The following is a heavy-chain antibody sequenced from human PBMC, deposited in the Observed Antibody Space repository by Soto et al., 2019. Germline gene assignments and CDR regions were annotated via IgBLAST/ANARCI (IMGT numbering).Heavy chain of an antibody. CDR3: ARVAY. J-gene: IGHJ4*02. CDR1: GLTVSGYS. CDR2: ISSSSATI. Sequence: GSLRLSCAASGLTVSGYSMNWVRQAPGKGLEWVSYISSSSATIYYADSVKGRFTISRDNAQNSLFLQMNTLRPEDTAMYYCARVAYWGPGTQVTVSS. V-gene: IGHV3-48*04.